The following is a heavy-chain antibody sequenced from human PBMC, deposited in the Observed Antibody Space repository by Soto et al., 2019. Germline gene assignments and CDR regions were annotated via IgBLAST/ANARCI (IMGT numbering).Heavy chain of an antibody. V-gene: IGHV3-74*01. CDR3: ARGPESFRTEVVWLDP. CDR2: INGDGSST. J-gene: IGHJ5*02. CDR1: GFPFSAYW. Sequence: LRLSFVASGFPFSAYWMHWVRQAPGRGLVWVSRINGDGSSTDYADSVKGRFTISRDNAKNILYLQVKSLRAEDTAVYYCARGPESFRTEVVWLDPWGQGTQVTVS.